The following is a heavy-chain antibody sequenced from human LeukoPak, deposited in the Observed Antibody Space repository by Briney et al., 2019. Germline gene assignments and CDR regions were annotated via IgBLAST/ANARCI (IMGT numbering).Heavy chain of an antibody. CDR3: ARQGYYYDSSGYRQPYDY. CDR1: GYTFTSYG. Sequence: ASVKVSCKASGYTFTSYGISWVRQAPGQGLEWMGWISAYNGNTNYAQKLQGRVTMTTDTSTSTAYMELRSLRSDDTAVYYCARQGYYYDSSGYRQPYDYWGQGTLVTVSS. J-gene: IGHJ4*02. CDR2: ISAYNGNT. D-gene: IGHD3-22*01. V-gene: IGHV1-18*01.